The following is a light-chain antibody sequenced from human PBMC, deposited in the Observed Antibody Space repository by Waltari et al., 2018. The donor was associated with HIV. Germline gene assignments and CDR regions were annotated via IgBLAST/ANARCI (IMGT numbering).Light chain of an antibody. CDR3: QAWDSKTAYV. V-gene: IGLV3-1*01. CDR1: ELGDKY. J-gene: IGLJ1*01. Sequence: SYELTQPPSVSVSPGQTATITCSGDELGDKYACWYQQKPGQSPILVIYQDTKRPSGVPERFSGSISGNTATLTISGTQAMAEADYYCQAWDSKTAYVFGTGTKVTVL. CDR2: QDT.